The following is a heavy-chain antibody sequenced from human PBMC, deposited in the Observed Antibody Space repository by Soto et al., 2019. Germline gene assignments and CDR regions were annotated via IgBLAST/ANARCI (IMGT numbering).Heavy chain of an antibody. J-gene: IGHJ3*02. CDR1: GYTFTSYG. Sequence: GASVKVSCKASGYTFTSYGISWVRQAPGQGLEWMGWISAYNGNTNYAQKLQGRVTMTTDTSTSTAYMELRSLRSDDTAVYYCARPTGPDSSGYKSLPLEVNRHDAFDIWGQGTMVTVSS. V-gene: IGHV1-18*01. D-gene: IGHD3-22*01. CDR3: ARPTGPDSSGYKSLPLEVNRHDAFDI. CDR2: ISAYNGNT.